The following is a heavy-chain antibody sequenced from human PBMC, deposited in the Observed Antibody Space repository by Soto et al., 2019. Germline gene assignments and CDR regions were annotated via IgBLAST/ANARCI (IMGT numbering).Heavy chain of an antibody. CDR3: TTDLLRCTNGVCYVGFYGMDV. D-gene: IGHD2-8*01. CDR2: IKSKTDGGTT. V-gene: IGHV3-15*07. CDR1: GFTFSNAW. J-gene: IGHJ6*02. Sequence: GGSLRLSCAASGFTFSNAWMNWVRQAPGKGLEWVGRIKSKTDGGTTNYAAPVKGRFTISRDDSKSTVYLQMNSLKTEDTAVYYCTTDLLRCTNGVCYVGFYGMDVWGQGTTVTVSS.